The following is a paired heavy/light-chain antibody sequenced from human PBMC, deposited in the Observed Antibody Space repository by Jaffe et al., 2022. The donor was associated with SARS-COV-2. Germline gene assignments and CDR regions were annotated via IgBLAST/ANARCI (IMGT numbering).Light chain of an antibody. Sequence: DIQMTQSPSSVSASVGDRVTITCRASQGISSWLAWYQQKPGKAPKLLIYAASTLQIGVPSRFSGSGSGTDFTLTISSLQPEDFATYYCQQANSFPYTFGQGTKLEIK. V-gene: IGKV1-12*01. J-gene: IGKJ2*01. CDR3: QQANSFPYT. CDR2: AAS. CDR1: QGISSW.
Heavy chain of an antibody. CDR3: ARVRQQFINYYYYYMDV. CDR1: GFTFSSYA. V-gene: IGHV3-30*04. Sequence: QVQLVESGGGVVQPGRSLRLSCAASGFTFSSYAMHWVRQAPGKGLAWVAVISSDGSNKYYADSVKGRFTISRDNSKNTLYLQMNSLRAEDTAVYYCARVRQQFINYYYYYMDVWGKGTTVTVSS. CDR2: ISSDGSNK. J-gene: IGHJ6*03. D-gene: IGHD6-13*01.